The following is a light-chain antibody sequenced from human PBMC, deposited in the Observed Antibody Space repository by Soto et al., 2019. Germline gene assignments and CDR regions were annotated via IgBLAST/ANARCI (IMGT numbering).Light chain of an antibody. CDR1: QSVSTY. CDR2: DAS. J-gene: IGKJ1*01. Sequence: EIVLTQSPPTLSLSPGERATLSCRASQSVSTYLAWYQQKPGQAPRLLIYDASTRATGIPARFSGSGSGTDFTLTISSLEPEDFAVYYCQQRSNWPPTWTFGQATKVEIK. CDR3: QQRSNWPPTWT. V-gene: IGKV3-11*01.